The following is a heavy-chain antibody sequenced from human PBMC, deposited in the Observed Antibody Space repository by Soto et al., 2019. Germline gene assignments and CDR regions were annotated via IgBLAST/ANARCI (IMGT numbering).Heavy chain of an antibody. J-gene: IGHJ4*02. V-gene: IGHV3-23*01. CDR1: VFTFSSYA. CDR3: AKAGQWLVRYYFDY. D-gene: IGHD6-19*01. CDR2: ISGSGAST. Sequence: GSLRLSCAASVFTFSSYAMSWVRQAPGKGLEWVSAISGSGASTYYADSVKGRFTISRDNSKNTLYLQMNSLRAEDTAVYYCAKAGQWLVRYYFDYWGQGTLVTVSS.